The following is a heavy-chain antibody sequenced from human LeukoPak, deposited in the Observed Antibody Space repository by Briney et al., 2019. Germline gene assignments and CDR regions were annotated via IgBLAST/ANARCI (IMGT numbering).Heavy chain of an antibody. CDR2: INPNSGGT. V-gene: IGHV1-2*02. Sequence: ASVKVSCKASGYTFTGYYMHWVRQAPGQGLEWMGWINPNSGGTNYAEKFQGRVTMTRDTSISTAYMELSRLRSDDTAVYYCASHSSGWYEYYFDYWGQGTLVTVSS. D-gene: IGHD6-19*01. CDR3: ASHSSGWYEYYFDY. J-gene: IGHJ4*02. CDR1: GYTFTGYY.